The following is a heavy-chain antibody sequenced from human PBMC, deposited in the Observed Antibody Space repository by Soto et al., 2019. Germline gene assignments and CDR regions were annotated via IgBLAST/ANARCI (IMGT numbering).Heavy chain of an antibody. J-gene: IGHJ5*01. V-gene: IGHV6-1*01. CDR3: VRLIGNSWLDF. D-gene: IGHD1-26*01. CDR1: GDSVSSSSVT. CDR2: TYYRSKWYN. Sequence: PSQTLSLTCAISGDSVSSSSVTWNWIRQSPSRGLEWLGRTYYRSKWYNDNAESVKSRITINPDTSKNHFSLHLNSVTPEDTAVYYCVRLIGNSWLDFWGQGTLVTVSS.